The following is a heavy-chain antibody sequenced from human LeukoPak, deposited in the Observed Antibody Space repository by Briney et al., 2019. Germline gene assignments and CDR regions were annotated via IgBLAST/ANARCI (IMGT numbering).Heavy chain of an antibody. CDR2: IYYSGST. Sequence: SETLSLTCTVSGGSISTSSYYWGWVRQPPGKGLEWIGSIYYSGSTYYNPSLKSRVTISVDTSKNQFSLKLSSVTAADTAMYYCARNRYYYGSGNYGVPNWFDPWGQGTLATVSS. CDR3: ARNRYYYGSGNYGVPNWFDP. V-gene: IGHV4-39*01. J-gene: IGHJ5*02. CDR1: GGSISTSSYY. D-gene: IGHD3-10*01.